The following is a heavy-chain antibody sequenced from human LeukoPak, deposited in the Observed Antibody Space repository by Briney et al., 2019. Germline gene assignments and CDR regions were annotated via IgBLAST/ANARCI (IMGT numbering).Heavy chain of an antibody. CDR1: GFTFSDYY. CDR2: ISSSGSTI. V-gene: IGHV3-11*01. Sequence: GASLRLSCAASGFTFSDYYMSWIRQAPGKGLEWVSYISSSGSTIYYADSVKGRFTISRDNAKNSLYLRMNSLRAEDTAVYYCASCRDGGFVVVPAAPYGMDVWGQGTTVTVSS. CDR3: ASCRDGGFVVVPAAPYGMDV. D-gene: IGHD2-2*01. J-gene: IGHJ6*02.